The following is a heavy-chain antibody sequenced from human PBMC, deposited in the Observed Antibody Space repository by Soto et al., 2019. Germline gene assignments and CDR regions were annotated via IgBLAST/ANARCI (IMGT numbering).Heavy chain of an antibody. J-gene: IGHJ4*02. V-gene: IGHV1-46*03. CDR3: ARVPVAEDYFDY. CDR1: GYTFTSYY. CDR2: INPSGGST. Sequence: ASVKVSCKASGYTFTSYYMHWVRQAPGQGLEWMGIINPSGGSTSYAQKFQGRVTMTRDTSTSTVYMELSSLRSEDTAAYYCARVPVAEDYFDYWGQGTLVTVSS. D-gene: IGHD6-19*01.